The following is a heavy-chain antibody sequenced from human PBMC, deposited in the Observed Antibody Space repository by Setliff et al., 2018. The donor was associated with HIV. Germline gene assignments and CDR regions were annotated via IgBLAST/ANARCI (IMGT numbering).Heavy chain of an antibody. J-gene: IGHJ4*02. CDR1: GYTFTNYD. D-gene: IGHD3-10*01. V-gene: IGHV1-18*01. Sequence: ASVKVSCKASGYTFTNYDISWVRQAPGQGLEWMGCISAHNGKTNYAQTFQGRVTMTTDTSTKTAYMELASLTSDDTAVYYCATDRTQTGMNMVRGRLTDPARYPLDFWGQGTQVTVSS. CDR3: ATDRTQTGMNMVRGRLTDPARYPLDF. CDR2: ISAHNGKT.